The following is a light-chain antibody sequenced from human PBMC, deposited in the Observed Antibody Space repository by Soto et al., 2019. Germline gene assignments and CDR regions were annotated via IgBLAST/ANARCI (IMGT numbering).Light chain of an antibody. CDR3: QQYNAWPLT. CDR1: QSVSSN. J-gene: IGKJ4*01. Sequence: EKVMTQSPATLSVSPGERATISCRASQSVSSNLAWYQQKPGQAPRLLIYGTSTRATGIPARFSGSGSGTDFTLTISRLQSEDFAVYYCQQYNAWPLTFGGGTKVEIK. CDR2: GTS. V-gene: IGKV3-15*01.